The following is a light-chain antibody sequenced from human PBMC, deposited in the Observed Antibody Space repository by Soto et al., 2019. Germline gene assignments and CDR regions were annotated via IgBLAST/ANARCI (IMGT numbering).Light chain of an antibody. J-gene: IGKJ4*01. Sequence: IVMTQSPDSLAVSLVESSTITCKSSHSILYSFNNKNYLAWYQQRPGQPPKLLIYWASTRESGVPDRFSGSGSGTDFTLTISSLQAEDVAVYYCQQYYTTLSLTFGGGTKVDIK. CDR2: WAS. CDR1: HSILYSFNNKNY. CDR3: QQYYTTLSLT. V-gene: IGKV4-1*01.